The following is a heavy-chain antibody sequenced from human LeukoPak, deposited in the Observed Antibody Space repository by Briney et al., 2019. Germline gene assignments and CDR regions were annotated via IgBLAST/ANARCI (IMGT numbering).Heavy chain of an antibody. D-gene: IGHD4-17*01. J-gene: IGHJ5*02. Sequence: SETLSLTCAVYGGSFSGYYWSWIRQPPGKGLEWIGEINHSGSTNYNPSLKSRVTISVDTSKNQFSLKLSSVTAADTAVYYCATSTVTTARARFDPWGQGTLVTVSS. CDR2: INHSGST. CDR3: ATSTVTTARARFDP. V-gene: IGHV4-34*01. CDR1: GGSFSGYY.